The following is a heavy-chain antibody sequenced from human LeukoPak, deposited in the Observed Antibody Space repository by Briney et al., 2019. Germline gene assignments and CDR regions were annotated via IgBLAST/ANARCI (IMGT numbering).Heavy chain of an antibody. Sequence: PGGSLRLSCAASGFTFSSYGMHWVRQAPGKGLEWVAVIWYDGSNKYYADSVKGRFTISRDNSKNTLYLRMNSLRAEDTAVYYCARGHSGYDGTYFDYWGQGTLVTVSS. CDR3: ARGHSGYDGTYFDY. V-gene: IGHV3-33*01. CDR2: IWYDGSNK. CDR1: GFTFSSYG. D-gene: IGHD5-12*01. J-gene: IGHJ4*02.